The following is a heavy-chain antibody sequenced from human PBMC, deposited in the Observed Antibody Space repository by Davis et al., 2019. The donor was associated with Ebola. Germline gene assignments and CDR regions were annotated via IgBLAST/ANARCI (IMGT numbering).Heavy chain of an antibody. V-gene: IGHV1-8*01. J-gene: IGHJ5*02. CDR1: AYTFTSSD. CDR2: MNPNSGNT. CDR3: ARSVTMVQGSGWFDP. D-gene: IGHD3-10*01. Sequence: ASLQVSSNASAYTFTSSDINWMRQAPGQGLEWMGWMNPNSGNTGYEQKFQGRVPMTRNTSISTAYMELSSLRSEDTAVYYCARSVTMVQGSGWFDPWGQGTLVTVSS.